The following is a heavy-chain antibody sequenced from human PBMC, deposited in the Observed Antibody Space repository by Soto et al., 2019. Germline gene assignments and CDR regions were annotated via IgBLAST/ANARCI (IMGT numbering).Heavy chain of an antibody. V-gene: IGHV3-30*18. CDR1: GFTFNNYG. CDR2: ISFDGGNT. Sequence: PGGSLRLSCAASGFTFNNYGMHWVRQAPGKGLEWVVVISFDGGNTVYADSVKGRFTISRDNSKNTLYLQMNSLRAEDTAVYYCAKTRSRYDFWTGYSWFDPWGQGT. J-gene: IGHJ5*02. CDR3: AKTRSRYDFWTGYSWFDP. D-gene: IGHD3-3*01.